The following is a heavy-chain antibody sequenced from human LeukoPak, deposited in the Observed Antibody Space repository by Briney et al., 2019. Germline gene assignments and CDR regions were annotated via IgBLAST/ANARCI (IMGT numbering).Heavy chain of an antibody. CDR1: GYTFTSYY. CDR2: INPTGGST. Sequence: ASVKVSCKASGYTFTSYYMHWVRQAPGQGLAWMGLINPTGGSTSYAQKFQGRVTMTRDMSTSTDYMESSSLRSEDTAIYYCARDNSVGDNAWWFDPWGQGTLVTVSS. CDR3: ARDNSVGDNAWWFDP. J-gene: IGHJ5*02. D-gene: IGHD1-26*01. V-gene: IGHV1-46*01.